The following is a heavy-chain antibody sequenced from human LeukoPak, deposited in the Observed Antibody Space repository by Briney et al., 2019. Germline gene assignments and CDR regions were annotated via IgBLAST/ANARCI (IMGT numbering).Heavy chain of an antibody. Sequence: SETLSLTCAVYGGSFSGYYWSWIRQPPGKGLEWIGEINHSGSTNYNPSLKSRVTISVDTSKNQFSLKLSSVTAADTAVYYCARLVAGSYFDYRGQGTLVTVSS. V-gene: IGHV4-34*01. CDR1: GGSFSGYY. CDR3: ARLVAGSYFDY. D-gene: IGHD6-19*01. J-gene: IGHJ4*02. CDR2: INHSGST.